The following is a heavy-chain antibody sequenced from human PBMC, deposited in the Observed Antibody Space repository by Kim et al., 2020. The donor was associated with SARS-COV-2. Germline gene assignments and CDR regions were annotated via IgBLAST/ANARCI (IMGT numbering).Heavy chain of an antibody. V-gene: IGHV3-48*03. D-gene: IGHD3-22*01. CDR1: GFTFSSYE. CDR3: ARYGDSSGYYAYYFDY. CDR2: ISSSGSTI. Sequence: GGSLRLSCAASGFTFSSYEMNWVRQAPGKGLEWVSYISSSGSTIYYADSVKGRFTISRDNAKNSLYLQMNSLRAEDTAVYYCARYGDSSGYYAYYFDYWGQGTLVTVSS. J-gene: IGHJ4*02.